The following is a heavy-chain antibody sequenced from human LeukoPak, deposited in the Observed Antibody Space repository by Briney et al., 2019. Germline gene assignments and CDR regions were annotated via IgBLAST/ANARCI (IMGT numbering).Heavy chain of an antibody. J-gene: IGHJ4*02. CDR3: ARDSRRILPSD. Sequence: GGSLRLSCAASRFTFSAYSMSWVRQAPGKGLEWVSAISGSGGNTYYADSVKGRFTISRDNSKNTLYLQMNSLRAEDTAVYYCARDSRRILPSDWGQGTLVTVSS. CDR1: RFTFSAYS. V-gene: IGHV3-23*01. CDR2: ISGSGGNT. D-gene: IGHD2-15*01.